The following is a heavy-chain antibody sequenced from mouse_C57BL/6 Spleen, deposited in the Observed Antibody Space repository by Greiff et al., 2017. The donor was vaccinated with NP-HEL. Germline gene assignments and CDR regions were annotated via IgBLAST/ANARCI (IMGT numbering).Heavy chain of an antibody. V-gene: IGHV1-55*01. Sequence: VQLQQPGAELVKPGASVKMSCKASGYTFTSYWITWVKQRPGQGLEWIGDIYPGSGSTNYNEKFKSKATLTVDTSSSTAYMQLSSLTSEDSAVYYCARGRVNYGSSYSYWGQGTTLTVSS. CDR1: GYTFTSYW. J-gene: IGHJ2*01. D-gene: IGHD1-1*01. CDR2: IYPGSGST. CDR3: ARGRVNYGSSYSY.